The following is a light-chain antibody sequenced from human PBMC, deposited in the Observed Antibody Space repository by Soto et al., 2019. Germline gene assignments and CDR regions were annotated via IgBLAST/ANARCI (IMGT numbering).Light chain of an antibody. CDR3: QQYYDYART. V-gene: IGKV1-5*03. CDR1: QSISGW. J-gene: IGKJ1*01. CDR2: KTS. Sequence: DIQMTQSPSTLSASVGDRVTITCRASQSISGWLAWYQQKPGKAPKLLIYKTSNLESGVPSRFSGSGSGTEFSLTISSLQPDDFGNFYCQQYYDYARTFGQGTKVEIK.